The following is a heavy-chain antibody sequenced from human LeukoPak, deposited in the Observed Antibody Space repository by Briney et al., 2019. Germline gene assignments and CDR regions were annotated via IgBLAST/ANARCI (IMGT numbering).Heavy chain of an antibody. CDR2: IYYSGST. Sequence: PSETLSLTCTVSGGSISSDYWSWLRQPPGKGLEWIGSIYYSGSTYYNASLKSRVTISVDTSKNQFSLKLSSVTAADTAVYYCARDLYSGSYYVDYWGQGTLVTVSS. CDR3: ARDLYSGSYYVDY. D-gene: IGHD1-26*01. J-gene: IGHJ4*02. CDR1: GGSISSDY. V-gene: IGHV4-39*02.